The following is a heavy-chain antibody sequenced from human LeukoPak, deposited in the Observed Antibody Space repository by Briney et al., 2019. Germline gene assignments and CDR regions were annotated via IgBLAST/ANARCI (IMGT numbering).Heavy chain of an antibody. D-gene: IGHD2-2*01. CDR1: GGTFSGYA. CDR3: ARVGPSFCSTTSCYGWGMDY. V-gene: IGHV1-69*05. J-gene: IGHJ4*02. Sequence: SVKVSCKASGGTFSGYAFSWVRQAPGQGLEWMGGIIPIFGSANYAQKFQGRLTITTDESTSAAFMELSSLRSEDTADYYCARVGPSFCSTTSCYGWGMDYWGQGTLVTVSS. CDR2: IIPIFGSA.